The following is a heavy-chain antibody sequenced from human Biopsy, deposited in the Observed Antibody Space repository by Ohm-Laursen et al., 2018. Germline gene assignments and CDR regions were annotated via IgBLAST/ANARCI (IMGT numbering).Heavy chain of an antibody. V-gene: IGHV3-23*01. D-gene: IGHD2-8*01. J-gene: IGHJ5*02. CDR1: GFTFNNYG. CDR3: ATGPVQMVYANLRGEFAS. Sequence: SLRLSCTASGFTFNNYGMQWVRQAPGKGLEWVSSISASDDSKYYGDSVKGRFTISRDSSTNTLYLQMNGLRADDTAVYYCATGPVQMVYANLRGEFASWGQGALVTVSS. CDR2: ISASDDSK.